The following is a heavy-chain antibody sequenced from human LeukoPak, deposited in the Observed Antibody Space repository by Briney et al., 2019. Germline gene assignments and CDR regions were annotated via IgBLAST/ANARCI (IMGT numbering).Heavy chain of an antibody. CDR1: GGSFSGYY. D-gene: IGHD2-15*01. CDR3: ARGYPTLGYCSGGSCYRRINWFDP. Sequence: SETLSLTCAVYGGSFSGYYWSWIRQPPGKGLEWIGEINHSGSTNYNPSLKSRVTISVDTSKNQFSLKLSSVTAADTAVYYCARGYPTLGYCSGGSCYRRINWFDPWSQGTLVTVSS. CDR2: INHSGST. J-gene: IGHJ5*02. V-gene: IGHV4-34*01.